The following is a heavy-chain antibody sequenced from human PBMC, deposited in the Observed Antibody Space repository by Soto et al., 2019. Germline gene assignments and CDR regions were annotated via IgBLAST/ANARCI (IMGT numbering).Heavy chain of an antibody. D-gene: IGHD1-20*01. CDR2: ISNRSTTI. J-gene: IGHJ6*02. CDR1: GLVCKNYE. V-gene: IGHV3-48*03. CDR3: AREIDNRDYYYGLDV. Sequence: PXVTLSLPYVASGLVCKNYEMNWVRKTPGKGLQWMSHISNRSTTIYVADSMRGRFTVSRCNGKYTLFLQMNSLSADDTAVYYCAREIDNRDYYYGLDVWGQQSTVT.